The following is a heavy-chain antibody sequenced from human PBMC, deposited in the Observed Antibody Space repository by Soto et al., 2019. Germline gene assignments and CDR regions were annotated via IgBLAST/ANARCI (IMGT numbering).Heavy chain of an antibody. J-gene: IGHJ4*02. V-gene: IGHV3-15*07. D-gene: IGHD6-19*01. Sequence: SMSNAWMNWVRQAPGKGLEWVGRIKSKTDGGTTDYAAPVKGRFTISRDDSKNTLYLQMNSLKTEDTAVYYCTTVEAVAGTFDYWGQGTLVTVSS. CDR3: TTVEAVAGTFDY. CDR2: IKSKTDGGTT. CDR1: SMSNAW.